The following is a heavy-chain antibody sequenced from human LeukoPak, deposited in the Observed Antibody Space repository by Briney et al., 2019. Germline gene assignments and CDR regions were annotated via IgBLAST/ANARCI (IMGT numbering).Heavy chain of an antibody. J-gene: IGHJ3*02. V-gene: IGHV3-21*01. CDR1: GFTFSSYS. CDR2: ISSSSSYI. D-gene: IGHD1-14*01. Sequence: GGSLRLSCAASGFTFSSYSMNWVRQAPGKGLEWVSSISSSSSYIYYADSVKGRFTISRDNAKNSLYLQMNSLRAEDTAVYYCARYLPYNWNHAGLSFDILVQGTMVTVSS. CDR3: ARYLPYNWNHAGLSFDI.